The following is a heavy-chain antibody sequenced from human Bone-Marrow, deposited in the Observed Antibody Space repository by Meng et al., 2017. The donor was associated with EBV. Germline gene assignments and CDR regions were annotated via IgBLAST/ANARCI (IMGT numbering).Heavy chain of an antibody. D-gene: IGHD2-2*01. Sequence: QVQLQQWGAGLLKPSETLALTCAVYGGSFSGYYWSWIRQPPGKGLEWIGEIYHSGSPNYNPSLKSRVTISVDKSKNQFSLKLSSVTAADTAVYYCARIRVPAALDYWGQGTLVTVSS. CDR1: GGSFSGYY. CDR2: IYHSGSP. J-gene: IGHJ4*02. V-gene: IGHV4-34*01. CDR3: ARIRVPAALDY.